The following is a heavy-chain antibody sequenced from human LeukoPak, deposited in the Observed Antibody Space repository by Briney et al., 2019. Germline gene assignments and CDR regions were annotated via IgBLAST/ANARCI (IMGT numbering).Heavy chain of an antibody. CDR1: GGSISSYY. Sequence: SETLSLTCTVSGGSISSYYWSWIRQPPGKGLEWIGYIYTSGSTNYNPSLKSRVTISVGTSKNQFSLKLSSVTTADTAVYYCARLHYYYGSGSYPDYWGQGTLVTVSS. CDR2: IYTSGST. CDR3: ARLHYYYGSGSYPDY. D-gene: IGHD3-10*01. V-gene: IGHV4-4*09. J-gene: IGHJ4*02.